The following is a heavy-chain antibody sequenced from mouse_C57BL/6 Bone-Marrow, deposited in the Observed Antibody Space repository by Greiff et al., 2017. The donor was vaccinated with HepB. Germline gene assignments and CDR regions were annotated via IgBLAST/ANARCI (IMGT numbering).Heavy chain of an antibody. CDR1: GYSITSGYY. J-gene: IGHJ1*03. V-gene: IGHV3-6*01. Sequence: EVKLMESGPGLVKPSQSLSLTCSVTGYSITSGYYWTWIRQFPGNNLEWMGYISYDGSNNYNPSLKNRISITRDTSKNQFFLKLNSVTTEDTATYYCAREITTVVYWYFDVWGTGTTVTVSS. D-gene: IGHD1-1*01. CDR2: ISYDGSN. CDR3: AREITTVVYWYFDV.